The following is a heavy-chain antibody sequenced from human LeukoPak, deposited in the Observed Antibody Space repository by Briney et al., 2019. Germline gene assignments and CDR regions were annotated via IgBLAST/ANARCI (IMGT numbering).Heavy chain of an antibody. J-gene: IGHJ6*03. CDR1: GGSISSSGYY. Sequence: SETLSLTCTVSGGSISSSGYYWGWIRQPPGKGLEWIGTIYYSGTTYYNPSLKSRVTISLDTSKNQFSLKLSSVTAADTAIYYCARDFSSSSTVYYYYYMDVWGKGTTVTVSS. V-gene: IGHV4-39*07. CDR3: ARDFSSSSTVYYYYYMDV. CDR2: IYYSGTT. D-gene: IGHD6-6*01.